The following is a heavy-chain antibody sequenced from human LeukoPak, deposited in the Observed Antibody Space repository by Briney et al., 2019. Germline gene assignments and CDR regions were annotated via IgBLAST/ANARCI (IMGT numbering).Heavy chain of an antibody. V-gene: IGHV4-59*08. CDR3: ARLHYYGSGSYLPDY. Sequence: PSETLSLTCTVSGGSISTYYWSWIRQPPGKALEWIGYIYYSGSTNYNPSLKSRVTISVDTSKNQFSLKLSSVTAADTAVYYCARLHYYGSGSYLPDYWGQGTPVTVSS. D-gene: IGHD3-10*01. CDR2: IYYSGST. CDR1: GGSISTYY. J-gene: IGHJ4*02.